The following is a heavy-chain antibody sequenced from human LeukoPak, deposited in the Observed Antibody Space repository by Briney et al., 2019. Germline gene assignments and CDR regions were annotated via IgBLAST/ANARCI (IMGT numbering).Heavy chain of an antibody. D-gene: IGHD1-1*01. Sequence: ASVKVSCKASGYTFTSYYMHWVRQATGQGLEWMGWMNPNSGNTGYAQKFQGRVTMTRNTSISTAYMELSSLRSEDTAVYYCAGSPGTLVDYWGQGTLVTVSS. J-gene: IGHJ4*02. CDR2: MNPNSGNT. V-gene: IGHV1-8*02. CDR3: AGSPGTLVDY. CDR1: GYTFTSYY.